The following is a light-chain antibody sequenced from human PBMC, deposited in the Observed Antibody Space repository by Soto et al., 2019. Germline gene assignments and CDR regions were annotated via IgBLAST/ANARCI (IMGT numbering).Light chain of an antibody. Sequence: EIVLTQSPGTLSLSPGAGATLSCRASQSVSSSSLAWYQQKPGQAPRLLIYGASSRATGIPDRFSGSGSGTDFTLTISRLELEDFAVYYCQQYGSSPPTFGQGTKVEIK. CDR1: QSVSSSS. V-gene: IGKV3-20*01. CDR3: QQYGSSPPT. J-gene: IGKJ1*01. CDR2: GAS.